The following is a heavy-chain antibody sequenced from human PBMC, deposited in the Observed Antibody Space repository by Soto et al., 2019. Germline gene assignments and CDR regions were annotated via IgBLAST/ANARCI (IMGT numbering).Heavy chain of an antibody. V-gene: IGHV3-23*01. J-gene: IGHJ4*02. D-gene: IGHD3-9*01. CDR3: AKAFSILRYFDWLLSPYDY. Sequence: GGSLRLSCAASGFTFSSYAMSWVRQAPGKGLEWVSAISGSGGSTYYADSVKGGFTISRDNSKNTLYLQMNSLRAEDTAVYYCAKAFSILRYFDWLLSPYDYWGQGTLVTVSS. CDR1: GFTFSSYA. CDR2: ISGSGGST.